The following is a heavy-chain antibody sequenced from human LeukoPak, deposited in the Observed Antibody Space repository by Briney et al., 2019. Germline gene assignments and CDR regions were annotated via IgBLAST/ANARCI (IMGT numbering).Heavy chain of an antibody. V-gene: IGHV1-69*06. CDR2: IIPIFGTA. CDR1: GGTFSSYA. CDR3: ARDGRELRYFDWLLKRWFDP. Sequence: SVKVSCKASGGTFSSYAISWVRQAPGQGLEWMGGIIPIFGTANYAQKFQGRVTITADKSTSTAYMELSSLRSEDTAVYYCARDGRELRYFDWLLKRWFDPWGQGTLVTVSS. J-gene: IGHJ5*02. D-gene: IGHD3-9*01.